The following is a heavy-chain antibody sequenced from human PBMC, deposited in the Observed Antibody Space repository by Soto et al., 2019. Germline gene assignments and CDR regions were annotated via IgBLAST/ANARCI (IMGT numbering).Heavy chain of an antibody. J-gene: IGHJ5*02. V-gene: IGHV1-8*01. CDR2: MNHKSGNK. CDR3: ARGRAWFDP. Sequence: AVTVSCQSCRCTLPKYDINWVLQPTAQGLEGVGWMNHKSGNKGDAQTFQHRLTMTSNTSISTAYMELSTLRSADTAVYYCARGRAWFDPWGQGTLVTVSS. CDR1: RCTLPKYD.